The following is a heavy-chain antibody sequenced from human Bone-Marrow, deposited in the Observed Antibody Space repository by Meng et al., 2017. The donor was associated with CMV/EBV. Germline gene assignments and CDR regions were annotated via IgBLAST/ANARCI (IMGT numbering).Heavy chain of an antibody. D-gene: IGHD4-11*01. CDR2: IGSSSSYI. CDR3: ARVQAMTTVTTGDY. CDR1: GFTFSSYS. V-gene: IGHV3-21*01. J-gene: IGHJ4*02. Sequence: GESLKISCAASGFTFSSYSMNWVRQAPGKGLEWVSSIGSSSSYIYYADSVKGRFTISRDNAKNSLYLQMNSLRAEDTAVYYCARVQAMTTVTTGDYWGQGTLVTVSS.